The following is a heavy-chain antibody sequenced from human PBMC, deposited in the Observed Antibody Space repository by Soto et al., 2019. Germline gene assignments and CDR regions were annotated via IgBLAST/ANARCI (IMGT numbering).Heavy chain of an antibody. J-gene: IGHJ5*02. D-gene: IGHD6-6*01. CDR3: ARSIAARLNWFDP. CDR2: IYYSGST. Sequence: LSLTCTVSGGSISNSNYYWGWIRQPPGKGLEWIGSIYYSGSTYYNPSLKSRFTISRDNAKNSLYLQMNSLRAEDTAVYYCARSIAARLNWFDPWGQGTLVTVSS. V-gene: IGHV4-39*01. CDR1: GGSISNSNYY.